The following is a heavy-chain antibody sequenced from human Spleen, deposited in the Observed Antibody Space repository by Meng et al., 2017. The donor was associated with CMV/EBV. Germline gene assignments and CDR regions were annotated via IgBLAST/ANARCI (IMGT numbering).Heavy chain of an antibody. CDR2: ISSSSSII. Sequence: GESLKISCAASGFIFSSNSMNWVRQAPGKGLEWVSYISSSSSIIYYADSVEGRFTISRDNAKNSLYLQMNSLRAEDTAVYYCAKVTGTTDYWGQGTRVTVSS. V-gene: IGHV3-48*04. CDR3: AKVTGTTDY. CDR1: GFIFSSNS. J-gene: IGHJ4*02. D-gene: IGHD1-20*01.